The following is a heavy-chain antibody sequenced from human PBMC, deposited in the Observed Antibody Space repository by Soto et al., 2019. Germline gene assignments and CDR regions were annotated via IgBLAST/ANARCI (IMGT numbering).Heavy chain of an antibody. J-gene: IGHJ4*02. D-gene: IGHD3-10*01. V-gene: IGHV4-59*01. CDR3: ARDGYDGSGRPYPAY. Sequence: QTLSLTCSVSAGSMSEYFWSWLRPSPGKGLEWIGYIYYLGSTDYNPSLKSRVTISVDTSKRQFSLRLTSVTAADTAVYYCARDGYDGSGRPYPAYWGPGTQVTVSS. CDR1: AGSMSEYF. CDR2: IYYLGST.